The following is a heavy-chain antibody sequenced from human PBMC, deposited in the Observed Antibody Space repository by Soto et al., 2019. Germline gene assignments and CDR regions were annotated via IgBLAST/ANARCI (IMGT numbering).Heavy chain of an antibody. CDR2: IFYSGST. Sequence: LSLTCAVCGGSLSSSSWWSWVRQPPGKTLEWLGEIFYSGSTKYNPSLNSRVTISADQSKNDFSLRLSSVTAADTAVYYCVHHGGVPYYHDFWGQGMLVTVSS. D-gene: IGHD2-8*01. V-gene: IGHV4-4*02. CDR3: VHHGGVPYYHDF. CDR1: GGSLSSSSW. J-gene: IGHJ4*02.